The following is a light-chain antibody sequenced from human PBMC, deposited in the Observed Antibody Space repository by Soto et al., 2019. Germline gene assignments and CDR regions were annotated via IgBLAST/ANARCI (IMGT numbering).Light chain of an antibody. Sequence: DIVMTQSPDSLAVSLGERATINCQSSQSVLYSCNNEDYLAWYQQKPGQPPKLLIYWSSTRESGVPDRFSGSGSGTDFAVTISSLQAEDVAVYYCQQYYSTPWTFGQGTKVEIK. CDR3: QQYYSTPWT. V-gene: IGKV4-1*01. J-gene: IGKJ1*01. CDR2: WSS. CDR1: QSVLYSCNNEDY.